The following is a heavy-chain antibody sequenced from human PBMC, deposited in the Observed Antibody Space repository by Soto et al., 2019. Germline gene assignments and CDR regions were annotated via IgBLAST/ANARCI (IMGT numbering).Heavy chain of an antibody. Sequence: VQLVQSGAEVRKPGSSVKVSCKVSGGEFSAFALSWVRQARGQGLEWMGGIIPPLGAPKYAQKFQGRVTIVADESTSTAFMELNSLRSEDTAVYYCAREGGLTTGGFKFDYWGQGTLVTVSS. J-gene: IGHJ4*02. CDR2: IIPPLGAP. V-gene: IGHV1-69*01. D-gene: IGHD1-1*01. CDR1: GGEFSAFA. CDR3: AREGGLTTGGFKFDY.